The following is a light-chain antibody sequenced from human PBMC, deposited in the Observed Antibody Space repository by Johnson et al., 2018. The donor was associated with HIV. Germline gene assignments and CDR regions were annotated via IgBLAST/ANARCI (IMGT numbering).Light chain of an antibody. CDR1: TSNIGNNY. Sequence: QSVLTQPPSVSAAPGQRVTISCSGSTSNIGNNYVSWYQQLPGTAPKLLIYDNTKRPSGIPDRFSGSTSGTSATLGITGLQTGDEADYYCGTWDSSLSAYVFGTGTKVTVL. J-gene: IGLJ1*01. CDR2: DNT. CDR3: GTWDSSLSAYV. V-gene: IGLV1-51*01.